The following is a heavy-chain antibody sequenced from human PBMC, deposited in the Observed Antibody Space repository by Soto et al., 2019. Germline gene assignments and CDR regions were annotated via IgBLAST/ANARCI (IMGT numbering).Heavy chain of an antibody. Sequence: SLRLSCAASGFTFSSYGMHWVRQAPGKGLEWVAVISYDGSNKYYADSVKGRFTISRDNSKNTLYLQMNSLRAEDTAVYYCAKNLNWSHPYYGMDVWGQGTTVTVSS. J-gene: IGHJ6*02. CDR2: ISYDGSNK. D-gene: IGHD1-1*01. V-gene: IGHV3-30*18. CDR1: GFTFSSYG. CDR3: AKNLNWSHPYYGMDV.